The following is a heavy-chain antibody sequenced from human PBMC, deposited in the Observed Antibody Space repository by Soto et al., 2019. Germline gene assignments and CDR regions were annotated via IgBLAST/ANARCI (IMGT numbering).Heavy chain of an antibody. V-gene: IGHV4-39*01. CDR2: IYYSGST. D-gene: IGHD3-22*01. J-gene: IGHJ6*02. CDR1: GGSISSSSYY. Sequence: SETLSLTCTVSGGSISSSSYYWGWIRQPPGKGLEWIGSIYYSGSTYYNPSLKSRVTISVDTSKNQFSLKLSSVTAADTAVYYCARHGSGEGSGYYFYYFYYGMDVWGQGTTVTVSS. CDR3: ARHGSGEGSGYYFYYFYYGMDV.